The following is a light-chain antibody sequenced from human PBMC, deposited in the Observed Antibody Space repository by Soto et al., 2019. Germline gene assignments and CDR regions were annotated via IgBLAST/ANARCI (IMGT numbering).Light chain of an antibody. CDR1: QIISKNY. CDR3: HQYVNSPRT. V-gene: IGKV3-20*01. Sequence: VLTQSPGTVSLSPGERATLTCRASQIISKNYLAWYQQKPGQAPRLLIYAASSRATGIPDRFSGSGSGTDFTLTISSLEPEDFAVYYCHQYVNSPRTFGQGTKVDIK. J-gene: IGKJ1*01. CDR2: AAS.